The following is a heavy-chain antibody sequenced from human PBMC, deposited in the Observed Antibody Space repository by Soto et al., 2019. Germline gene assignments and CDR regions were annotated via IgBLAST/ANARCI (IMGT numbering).Heavy chain of an antibody. CDR3: ANTMVRPYYYGMDV. J-gene: IGHJ6*02. Sequence: QVQLVQSGAEVKKPGASVKVSCKASGYTFTSYGISWVRQAPGQGLEWMGWISAYNGNTNYAQKLQGRVTMTTDTTKTTAYMGLRSLRSDDTAVYYCANTMVRPYYYGMDVWGQGTTVTVSS. CDR1: GYTFTSYG. D-gene: IGHD3-10*01. CDR2: ISAYNGNT. V-gene: IGHV1-18*01.